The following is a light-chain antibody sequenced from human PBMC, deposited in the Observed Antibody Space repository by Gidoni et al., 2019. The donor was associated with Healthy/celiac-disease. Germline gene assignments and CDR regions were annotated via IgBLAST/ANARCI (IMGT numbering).Light chain of an antibody. CDR3: QQYGSSPLT. CDR2: GAS. Sequence: THSCRASQSVSSSYLAWYQQKPCQAPRLLIYGASSRATGIPDRFSGSGSGTDFTLTISRLEPEDFAVYYCQQYGSSPLTFGGGTKVEIK. V-gene: IGKV3-20*01. J-gene: IGKJ4*01. CDR1: QSVSSSY.